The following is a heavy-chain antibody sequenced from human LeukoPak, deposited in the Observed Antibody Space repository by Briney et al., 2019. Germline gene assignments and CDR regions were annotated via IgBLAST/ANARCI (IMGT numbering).Heavy chain of an antibody. CDR1: GGSFSGHY. D-gene: IGHD3-22*01. CDR3: ARGGDSSGHGIGT. V-gene: IGHV4-34*01. Sequence: PSETLSLTCAVYGGSFSGHYWSWIRQPPGKGLEWIGEINHSGSTTYNPSLQSRVTISVDTSKYQFSLKLRSVTAADTAVYYCARGGDSSGHGIGTWGEGTLVTASS. J-gene: IGHJ5*02. CDR2: INHSGST.